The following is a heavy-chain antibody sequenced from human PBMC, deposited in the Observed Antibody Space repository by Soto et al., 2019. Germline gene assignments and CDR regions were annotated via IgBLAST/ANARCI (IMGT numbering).Heavy chain of an antibody. CDR2: ISGSGGST. V-gene: IGHV3-23*01. D-gene: IGHD3-9*01. J-gene: IGHJ5*02. Sequence: GGSLRLSCAASGFTFSDFYMSWVRQAPGKGLEWVSAISGSGGSTYYADSVKGRFTISRDNSKNTLYLQMNSLRAEDTAVYYCAKDLHYDILTVPWFDPWGQGTLVTVSS. CDR1: GFTFSDFY. CDR3: AKDLHYDILTVPWFDP.